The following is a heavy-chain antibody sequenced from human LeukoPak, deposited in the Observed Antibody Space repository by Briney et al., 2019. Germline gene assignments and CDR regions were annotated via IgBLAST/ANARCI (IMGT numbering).Heavy chain of an antibody. CDR1: GGSFSGYY. J-gene: IGHJ3*02. D-gene: IGHD3-22*01. CDR3: ARRYFYDSSGDFAFDI. Sequence: PSETLSLTCAVYGGSFSGYYWSWIRQPPGKGLEWIGEINHSGSTNYNPSLKSRVTISVDTSKNQFSLKLRSVTAADTAVYYCARRYFYDSSGDFAFDIWGQGTMVTVSS. CDR2: INHSGST. V-gene: IGHV4-34*01.